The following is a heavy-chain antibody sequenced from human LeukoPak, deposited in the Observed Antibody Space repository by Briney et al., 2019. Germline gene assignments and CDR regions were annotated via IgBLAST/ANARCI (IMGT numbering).Heavy chain of an antibody. Sequence: PGGSLRLSCAASGFTFSGYWMTWVRQAPGKGLEWVATIKPDGSDQYYVDSLRGRFTISRDNTKNSLYLQMNSLRAEDTAVYYCAREGHFDYWGQGTLVTVSS. J-gene: IGHJ4*02. CDR2: IKPDGSDQ. V-gene: IGHV3-7*01. CDR3: AREGHFDY. CDR1: GFTFSGYW.